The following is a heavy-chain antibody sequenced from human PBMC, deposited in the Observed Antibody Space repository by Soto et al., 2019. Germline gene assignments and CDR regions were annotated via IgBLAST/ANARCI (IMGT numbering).Heavy chain of an antibody. V-gene: IGHV3-30-3*01. J-gene: IGHJ4*02. CDR1: GFTFSSYA. CDR2: ISYDGSNK. D-gene: IGHD3-10*01. CDR3: AWGGGPFDY. Sequence: GGSLRLSCAASGFTFSSYAMHWVRQAPGKGLEWVAVISYDGSNKYYADSVKGRFTISRDNSKNTLYLQMNSLRAEDTAVYYCAWGGGPFDYWGQGTLVTVSS.